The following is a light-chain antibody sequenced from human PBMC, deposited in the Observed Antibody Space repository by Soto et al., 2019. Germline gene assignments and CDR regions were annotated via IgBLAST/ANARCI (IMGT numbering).Light chain of an antibody. Sequence: QSALTQPASVSGSPGQSITISCTGTSSDVGSYNLVSWYQQHPGKAPKLMMYEVSKRPSGVSNRFSGSKSGNTASLTISGLQAEDEADYYCRSYAGSSTLVVFGGGTKLTVL. J-gene: IGLJ2*01. CDR1: SSDVGSYNL. V-gene: IGLV2-23*02. CDR2: EVS. CDR3: RSYAGSSTLVV.